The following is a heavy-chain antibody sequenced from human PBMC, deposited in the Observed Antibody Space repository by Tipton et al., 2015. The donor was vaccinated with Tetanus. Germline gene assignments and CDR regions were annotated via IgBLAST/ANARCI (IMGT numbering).Heavy chain of an antibody. CDR2: VYYTGST. CDR3: ARLASYSNHLDA. D-gene: IGHD4-11*01. J-gene: IGHJ4*02. V-gene: IGHV4-59*02. CDR1: GDSVSGYY. Sequence: TLSLTCTVSGDSVSGYYWSWIRQPPGKGLEWIGYVYYTGSTNHNPSLKSRVTISMDRSKNQISLQLTSVTAADTAVYYCARLASYSNHLDAWGQGALVTVSS.